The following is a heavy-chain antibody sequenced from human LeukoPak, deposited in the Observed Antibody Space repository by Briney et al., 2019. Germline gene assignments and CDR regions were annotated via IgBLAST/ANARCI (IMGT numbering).Heavy chain of an antibody. CDR3: AELGITMIGGV. CDR1: GFTFSSYW. D-gene: IGHD3-10*02. CDR2: IKQDGSEK. Sequence: GGSLRLSCAASGFTFSSYWMNWVRQAPGKGLEWVANIKQDGSEKYYVDSVKGRFTISRDNAKNSLYLQMNSLRAEDTAVYYCAELGITMIGGVWGKGTTVTISS. J-gene: IGHJ6*04. V-gene: IGHV3-7*01.